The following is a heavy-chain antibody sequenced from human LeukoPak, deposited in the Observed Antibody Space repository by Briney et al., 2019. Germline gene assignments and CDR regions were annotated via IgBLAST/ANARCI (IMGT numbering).Heavy chain of an antibody. CDR2: IYYSGST. J-gene: IGHJ4*02. CDR1: GGSISSGGYS. D-gene: IGHD4-23*01. CDR3: ASNYGGTAIFVR. V-gene: IGHV4-31*03. Sequence: SQTLSLTCTVSGGSISSGGYSWSWIRQHPGKGLEWIGYIYYSGSTYYDPSLKSRVTISVDTSKNQFSLKLSSVTAADTAVYYCASNYGGTAIFVRWGQGTLVTVSS.